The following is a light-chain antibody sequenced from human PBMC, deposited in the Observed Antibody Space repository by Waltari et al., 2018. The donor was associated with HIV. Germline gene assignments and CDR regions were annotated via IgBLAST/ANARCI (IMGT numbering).Light chain of an antibody. Sequence: QSVLTQPPSASGTPGQRSTIPCSVSDSNIGSSAVHGYQQLPGTAPKLLIYSDKQRPSGVPDRFSGSKSGTSASLAISGLQSEDEANYYCAAWDDSLNGPLFGGGTKLTVL. J-gene: IGLJ3*02. CDR3: AAWDDSLNGPL. CDR2: SDK. V-gene: IGLV1-44*01. CDR1: DSNIGSSA.